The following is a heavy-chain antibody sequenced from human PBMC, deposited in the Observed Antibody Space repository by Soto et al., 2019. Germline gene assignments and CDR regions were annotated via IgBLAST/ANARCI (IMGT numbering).Heavy chain of an antibody. CDR3: GRSGGTCYSAGCYCYAMDV. CDR1: GFTFSDFY. CDR2: ISGTSHDT. V-gene: IGHV3-11*05. D-gene: IGHD2-15*01. Sequence: QVQLVESGGGLVKPGGSLRLSCAASGFTFSDFYMSWVRQAPGKGLEWVSYISGTSHDTNYADSVKGRFTISRDNAKNSLHLQIHTRRGEETALYYCGRSGGTCYSAGCYCYAMDVWGQGTTVTVSS. J-gene: IGHJ6*02.